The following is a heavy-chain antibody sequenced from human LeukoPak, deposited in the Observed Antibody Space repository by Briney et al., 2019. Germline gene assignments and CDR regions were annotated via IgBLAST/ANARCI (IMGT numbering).Heavy chain of an antibody. Sequence: PGGSLRLSCAASGFTFSSYSMNWVRQAPGKGLEWVSSISSRSSYIYYADSVKGRFTISRDNAKNSLYLQMNSLRAEDTAVYYCARELHADYWGQGTLVTVSS. CDR2: ISSRSSYI. V-gene: IGHV3-21*01. D-gene: IGHD2-15*01. J-gene: IGHJ4*02. CDR1: GFTFSSYS. CDR3: ARELHADY.